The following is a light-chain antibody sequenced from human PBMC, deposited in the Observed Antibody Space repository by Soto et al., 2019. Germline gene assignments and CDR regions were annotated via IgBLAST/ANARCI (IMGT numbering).Light chain of an antibody. J-gene: IGLJ2*01. CDR1: STNIGSNP. CDR3: AAWDDSLPGFVA. V-gene: IGLV1-44*01. CDR2: NDN. Sequence: QSVLTQPPSASGAPGQRVTISCSGSSTNIGSNPVNWYQQVPEAAPKLLIYNDNQRPSGVPDRFSGSRSGTSASLAISGLQSDDEADYYCAAWDDSLPGFVAFGGGTKVTVL.